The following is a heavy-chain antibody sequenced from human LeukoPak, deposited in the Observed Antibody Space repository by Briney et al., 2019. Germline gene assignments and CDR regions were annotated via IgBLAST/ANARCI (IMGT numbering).Heavy chain of an antibody. CDR1: GFTFSSYI. CDR2: ISSSSSFI. V-gene: IGHV3-21*01. CDR3: ARDGYGDEPPDY. Sequence: PGGSLRLSCAASGFTFSSYIMNWVRQAPGKGLEWVSSISSSSSFIYYADSVKGRFTISRDNAKNSLYLQMNSLRAEDTAVYYCARDGYGDEPPDYWGQGTLVTVSS. J-gene: IGHJ4*02. D-gene: IGHD4-17*01.